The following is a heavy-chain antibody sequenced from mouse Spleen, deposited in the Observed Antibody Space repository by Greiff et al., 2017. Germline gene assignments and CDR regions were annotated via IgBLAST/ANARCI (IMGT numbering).Heavy chain of an antibody. CDR3: ARWNNYDAMDY. Sequence: QVQLQQSGAELVKPGASVKLSCTASGFNIKDYYMHWVKQRTGQGLEWIGEIYPRSGNTYYNEKFKGKATLTADKSSSTAYMELRSLTSEDSAVYFCARWNNYDAMDYWGQGTSVTVSS. V-gene: IGHV1-81*01. J-gene: IGHJ4*01. CDR2: IYPRSGNT. CDR1: GFNIKDYY. D-gene: IGHD1-3*01.